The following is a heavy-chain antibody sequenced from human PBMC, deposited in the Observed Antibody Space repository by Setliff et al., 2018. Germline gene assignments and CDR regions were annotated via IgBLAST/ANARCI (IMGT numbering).Heavy chain of an antibody. Sequence: ASVKVSCKASGYDFTDHYLHWLRQAPGQGPEWMGWMDPNSGGKNCAQRFQGRVTITWDTSITTAYMDLGRLMSHDTAVYFCARVSEQYLAFDYWGQGTLVTVSS. D-gene: IGHD4-4*01. V-gene: IGHV1-2*02. CDR1: GYDFTDHY. CDR2: MDPNSGGK. CDR3: ARVSEQYLAFDY. J-gene: IGHJ4*02.